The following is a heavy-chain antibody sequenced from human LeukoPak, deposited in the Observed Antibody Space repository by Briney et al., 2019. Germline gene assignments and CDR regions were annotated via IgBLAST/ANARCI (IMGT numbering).Heavy chain of an antibody. CDR2: ISGGGDIT. J-gene: IGHJ4*02. CDR3: VREDTPATANY. V-gene: IGHV3-23*01. D-gene: IGHD2-21*02. Sequence: PGGSLRLSCAASGNSWMHWVRQTPGKGLEWVSAISGGGDITYYADSVTGRFTISRDNSKDTLFLQMHSLRPGDTAVYYCVREDTPATANYWGQGTLVTISS. CDR1: GNSW.